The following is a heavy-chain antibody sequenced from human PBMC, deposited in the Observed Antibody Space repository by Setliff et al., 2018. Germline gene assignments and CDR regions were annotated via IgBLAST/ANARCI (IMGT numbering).Heavy chain of an antibody. CDR1: GGSFSGYY. D-gene: IGHD2-8*02. CDR2: AYLTGST. Sequence: SETLSLTCAVYGGSFSGYYWSWIRQAPGKGLEWIATAYLTGSTYYNPSLKSRVTISVDTSKNQFSLKLSSVTAADTALYYCTVYNTGSSKDHYWGQGTQVTVSS. V-gene: IGHV4-34*01. CDR3: TVYNTGSSKDHY. J-gene: IGHJ4*02.